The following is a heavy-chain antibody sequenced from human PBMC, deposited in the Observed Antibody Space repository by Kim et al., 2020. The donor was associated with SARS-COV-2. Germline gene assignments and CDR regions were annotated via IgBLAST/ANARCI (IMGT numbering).Heavy chain of an antibody. V-gene: IGHV3-23*01. J-gene: IGHJ4*02. Sequence: GGSLRLSCAASGFTFSSYAMSWVRQAPGRGLEWVSAISSSRGSTYYAGSVKGRFTVSRDNSKNTLNLQMNSLRAEDTAVYYCAKEDNGSGTTKVDYWGQGGLVTVSS. CDR1: GFTFSSYA. D-gene: IGHD2-15*01. CDR3: AKEDNGSGTTKVDY. CDR2: ISSSRGST.